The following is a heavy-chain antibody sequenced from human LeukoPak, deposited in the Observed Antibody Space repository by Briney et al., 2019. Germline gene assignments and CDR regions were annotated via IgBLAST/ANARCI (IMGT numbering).Heavy chain of an antibody. D-gene: IGHD3-3*01. CDR2: IYTSGST. J-gene: IGHJ4*02. CDR1: GGSISSYY. CDR3: ARLSVWSGYYYYFDY. V-gene: IGHV4-4*07. Sequence: SETLSLTCTVSGGSISSYYWSWIRQPAGKGLEWIGRIYTSGSTNYNPSLKSRVTISVDTSKNQFSLKLSSVTAADTAVYYCARLSVWSGYYYYFDYWGQGTLVTVST.